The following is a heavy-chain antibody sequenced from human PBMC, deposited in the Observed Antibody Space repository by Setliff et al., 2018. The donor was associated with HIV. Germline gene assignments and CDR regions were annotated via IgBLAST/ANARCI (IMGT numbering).Heavy chain of an antibody. D-gene: IGHD2-8*02. CDR3: ARLIHTGLLYFDY. CDR1: GVSISGHF. V-gene: IGHV4-4*09. Sequence: SETLSLTCFVSGVSISGHFWGWIRQPPGKGLEWIGYIYTGGTTEYNPSLDSRVTISVDTSRDQFFLNLRSVTAADTALYFCARLIHTGLLYFDYWGLGMLVTVSS. J-gene: IGHJ4*02. CDR2: IYTGGTT.